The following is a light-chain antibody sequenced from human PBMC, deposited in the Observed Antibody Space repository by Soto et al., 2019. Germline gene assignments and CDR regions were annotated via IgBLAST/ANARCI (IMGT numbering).Light chain of an antibody. CDR3: QQLSTYPRT. Sequence: IQLPLSPFSLSAYVEERVTITCGASQGISSYLAWYQQKPGKAPKLLIYYTSTWQDGVPSRFSGSGSGTDFTLTISSLQPEDFATYYCQQLSTYPRTFGQGTKVDI. J-gene: IGKJ1*01. CDR1: QGISSY. CDR2: YTS. V-gene: IGKV1-9*01.